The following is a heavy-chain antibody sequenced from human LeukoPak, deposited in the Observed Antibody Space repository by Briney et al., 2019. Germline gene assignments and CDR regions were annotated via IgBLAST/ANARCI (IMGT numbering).Heavy chain of an antibody. CDR3: ARATRGAFDI. Sequence: PSETLSLTCTVSGGSISSYYWSWIRQPPGKGLEWIGYIYYSGSTNYNPSLKSRVTISVGTSKNQFSLKLSSVTAADTAMYYCARATRGAFDIWGQGTMVTVSS. CDR2: IYYSGST. J-gene: IGHJ3*02. D-gene: IGHD2-2*01. V-gene: IGHV4-59*01. CDR1: GGSISSYY.